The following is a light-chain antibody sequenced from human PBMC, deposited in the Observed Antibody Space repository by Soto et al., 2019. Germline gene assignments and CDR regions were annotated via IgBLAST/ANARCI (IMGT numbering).Light chain of an antibody. CDR1: QSIRSG. Sequence: DIQMTQSPSTLSASVGDRVTITCRASQSIRSGLAWYQQKPGKAPNLLIFDASTLESGVPSRFSGSGSGTEFTLTISSLQPDDFATYYCQQYTSYPWTFGQGTKVDIK. CDR3: QQYTSYPWT. V-gene: IGKV1-5*01. CDR2: DAS. J-gene: IGKJ1*01.